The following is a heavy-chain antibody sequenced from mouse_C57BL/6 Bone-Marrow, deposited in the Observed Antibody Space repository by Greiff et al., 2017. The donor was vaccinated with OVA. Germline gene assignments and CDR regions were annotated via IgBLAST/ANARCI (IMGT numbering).Heavy chain of an antibody. J-gene: IGHJ1*03. CDR3: AYYYGPRWYFDV. D-gene: IGHD1-1*01. CDR1: GYTFTSYW. Sequence: QVQLQQPGAELVKPGASVKMSCKASGYTFTSYWITWVKQRPGQGLEWIGDIYPGSGSTNYNEQFKSKATLTVDTSSSTAYMQLSSLTSEDSAVYYCAYYYGPRWYFDVWGTGTTVTVSA. CDR2: IYPGSGST. V-gene: IGHV1-55*01.